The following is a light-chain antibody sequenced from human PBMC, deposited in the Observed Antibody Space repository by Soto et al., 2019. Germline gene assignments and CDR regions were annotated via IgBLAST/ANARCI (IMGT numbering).Light chain of an antibody. V-gene: IGKV3-15*01. Sequence: EIVMTQSPVTLSLSPGERATLSCRASQSVSSNLAWYQQKPGQAPRLLIYGASTRATTIPARFSGSGSGTEFTLTISSLQSEDFAVYYCQQYNNWLGTFGQGTKVEIK. J-gene: IGKJ1*01. CDR1: QSVSSN. CDR3: QQYNNWLGT. CDR2: GAS.